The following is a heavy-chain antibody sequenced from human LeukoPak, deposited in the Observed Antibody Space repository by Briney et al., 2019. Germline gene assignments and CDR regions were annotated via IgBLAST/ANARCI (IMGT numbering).Heavy chain of an antibody. J-gene: IGHJ4*02. CDR2: ISYDGTDK. D-gene: IGHD2-15*01. CDR3: AKSAVGYCSGGSCYGNDY. V-gene: IGHV3-30*18. CDR1: GFTFSYYG. Sequence: GGSLRLSCTASGFTFSYYGMHWVRQAPGKGLEWVAVISYDGTDKYYADSVKGRFTISRDNSKNTLYVQMNSLRAEDTAVYYCAKSAVGYCSGGSCYGNDYWGQGTPVTVSS.